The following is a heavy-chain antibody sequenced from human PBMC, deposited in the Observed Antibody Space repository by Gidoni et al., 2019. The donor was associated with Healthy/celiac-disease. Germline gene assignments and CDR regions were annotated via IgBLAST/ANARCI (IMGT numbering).Heavy chain of an antibody. D-gene: IGHD3-10*01. CDR3: ARQWGSGSYYINYGMDV. Sequence: QLQLQESGPGLVKPSDTLSLTCTASGGAISSSSNFWGWIRQPPGRGLVWIGSIYYSGRTYYNTSLKSRVIISVDTSKNQFSLKLSSVTAADTAVYYCARQWGSGSYYINYGMDVWGQGTTVTVSS. J-gene: IGHJ6*02. V-gene: IGHV4-39*01. CDR1: GGAISSSSNF. CDR2: IYYSGRT.